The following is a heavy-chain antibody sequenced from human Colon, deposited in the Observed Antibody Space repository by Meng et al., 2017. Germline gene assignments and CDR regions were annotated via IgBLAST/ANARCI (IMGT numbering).Heavy chain of an antibody. D-gene: IGHD4-17*01. V-gene: IGHV4-31*03. CDR3: ARDTLYGTDY. Sequence: QVQLHESGPGLVKPSDDLSLACTVPGGSIKSGGYHWSWVRQHPGKGLEYIGFMSDSGTTDYNPSLRSRVSISEIGSSKNQFSLTLRSVTAADTATYFCARDTLYGTDYWGQGVLVTVSS. CDR2: MSDSGTT. CDR1: GGSIKSGGYH. J-gene: IGHJ4*02.